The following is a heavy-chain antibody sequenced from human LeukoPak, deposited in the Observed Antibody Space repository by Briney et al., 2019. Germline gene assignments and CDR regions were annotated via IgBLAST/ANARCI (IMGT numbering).Heavy chain of an antibody. CDR1: GFTFSSYG. J-gene: IGHJ6*02. CDR2: ISYDGSNK. V-gene: IGHV3-30*03. D-gene: IGHD5-12*01. CDR3: TTDPEGWLRLNYYYYGMDV. Sequence: QPGGSLRLSCAASGFTFSSYGMHWVRQAPGKGLEWVAVISYDGSNKYYADSVKGRFTISRDNSKNTLYLQMNSLKTEDTAVYYCTTDPEGWLRLNYYYYGMDVWGQGTTVTVSS.